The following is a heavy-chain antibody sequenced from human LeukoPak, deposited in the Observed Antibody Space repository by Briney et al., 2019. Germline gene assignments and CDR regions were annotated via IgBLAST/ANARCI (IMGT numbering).Heavy chain of an antibody. V-gene: IGHV1-2*02. CDR3: ARGRELLLAVGYYFDY. CDR1: GYTFTGYY. J-gene: IGHJ4*02. Sequence: PGASVKVSCKASGYTFTGYYMHWVRQAPGQGLEWMGWINPNSGGTNYAQKFQGRVTMTRDTSISTAYMELSRLRSDDTAAYYCARGRELLLAVGYYFDYWGQGTLVTVSS. D-gene: IGHD1-26*01. CDR2: INPNSGGT.